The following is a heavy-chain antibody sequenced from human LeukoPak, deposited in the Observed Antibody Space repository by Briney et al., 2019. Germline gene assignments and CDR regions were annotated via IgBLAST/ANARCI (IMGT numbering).Heavy chain of an antibody. J-gene: IGHJ4*02. CDR2: INHSGST. CDR1: GGSFSGYY. CDR3: ARGPWFGAPIDY. V-gene: IGHV4-34*01. D-gene: IGHD3-10*01. Sequence: SETLSLTCAVYGGSFSGYYWNWIRQPPGKGLEWIGEINHSGSTNYNTSLKSRVTISVDTSKNQFSLKLSSVTAADTAVYYCARGPWFGAPIDYWGQGTLVTVSS.